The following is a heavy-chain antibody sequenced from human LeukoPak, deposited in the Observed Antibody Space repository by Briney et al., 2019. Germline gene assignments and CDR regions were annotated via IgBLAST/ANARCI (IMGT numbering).Heavy chain of an antibody. CDR2: ISGSGGST. V-gene: IGHV3-23*01. CDR3: AKPFNWNYVNWFDP. D-gene: IGHD1-7*01. J-gene: IGHJ5*02. CDR1: GFTFSSYA. Sequence: GGSLRLSCAASGFTFSSYAMSWVRQAPGKGLEWVSAISGSGGSTYYADSVKGRLTISRDNSKYTLYLQMNSLRAEDTAVYYCAKPFNWNYVNWFDPWGQGTLVTVSS.